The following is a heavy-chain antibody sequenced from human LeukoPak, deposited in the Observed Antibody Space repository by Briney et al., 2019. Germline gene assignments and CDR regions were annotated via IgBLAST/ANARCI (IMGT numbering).Heavy chain of an antibody. J-gene: IGHJ4*02. V-gene: IGHV4-39*01. CDR3: ERRPDYAGLDY. CDR2: IYYSGST. D-gene: IGHD4-17*01. CDR1: GGSISSSSYY. Sequence: SETLSLTRTVSGGSISSSSYYWGWIRQPPGRGLEWIGSIYYSGSTYYNPSLKSRVTISVDTSKNQFSLKLSSVTAANAAVYYCERRPDYAGLDYWGQRTLVTVSS.